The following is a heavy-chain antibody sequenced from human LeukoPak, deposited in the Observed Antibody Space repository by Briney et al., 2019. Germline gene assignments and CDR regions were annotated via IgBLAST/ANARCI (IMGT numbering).Heavy chain of an antibody. J-gene: IGHJ4*02. CDR2: IYPGDSDT. CDR3: ARFIKGCYADY. Sequence: GESLKISCKVSGYSLTNNWIGWVRQVPGKGLEWMGLIYPGDSDTRYSPSFQGQVTFSVDKSISTAFLQWSSLKASDTAMYYCARFIKGCYADYWGQGTLVTVSS. CDR1: GYSLTNNW. V-gene: IGHV5-51*01. D-gene: IGHD2-15*01.